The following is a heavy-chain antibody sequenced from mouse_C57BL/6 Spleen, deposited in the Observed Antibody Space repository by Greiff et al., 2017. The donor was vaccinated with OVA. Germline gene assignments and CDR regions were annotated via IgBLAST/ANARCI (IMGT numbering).Heavy chain of an antibody. J-gene: IGHJ4*01. D-gene: IGHD2-5*01. CDR2: INPNNGGT. V-gene: IGHV1-18*01. CDR1: GYTFTDYN. CDR3: ARGDSNYVYYAMDY. Sequence: EVKLMESGPELVKPGASVKIPCKASGYTFTDYNMDWVKQSHGKSLEWIGDINPNNGGTIYNQKFKGKATLTVDKSSSTAYLERRSLTSEDTAVYYCARGDSNYVYYAMDYWGQGTSVTVSS.